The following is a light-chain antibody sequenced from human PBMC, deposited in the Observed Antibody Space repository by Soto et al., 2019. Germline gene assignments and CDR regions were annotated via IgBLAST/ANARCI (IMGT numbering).Light chain of an antibody. CDR1: SSNVGSDF. CDR3: AAWDDSLSGHVV. Sequence: QSVLTQPPSVSGTPGQRVTISCSGISSNVGSDFVYWYQQVPGTAPKLLIYDNDLRPSGVPDRFSGSKSATSASLAISGLRSEDKADYYCAAWDDSLSGHVVFGGGTKLTVL. J-gene: IGLJ2*01. V-gene: IGLV1-47*02. CDR2: DND.